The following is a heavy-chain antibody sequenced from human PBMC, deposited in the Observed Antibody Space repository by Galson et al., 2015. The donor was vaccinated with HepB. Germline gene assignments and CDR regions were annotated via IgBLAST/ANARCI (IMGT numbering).Heavy chain of an antibody. V-gene: IGHV1-69*04. D-gene: IGHD4-23*01. CDR3: ATSATVVGGNFDY. CDR2: IIPILGIA. J-gene: IGHJ4*02. CDR1: GGTFSSYA. Sequence: SVKVSCKASGGTFSSYAISWVRQAPGQGLEWMGRIIPILGIANYAQKFQGRVTITADKSTSTAYIELSSLRSEDTAVYYCATSATVVGGNFDYWGQGTLVTVSS.